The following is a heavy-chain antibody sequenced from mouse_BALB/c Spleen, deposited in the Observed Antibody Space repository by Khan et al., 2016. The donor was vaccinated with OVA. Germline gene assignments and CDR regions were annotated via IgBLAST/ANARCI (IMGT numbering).Heavy chain of an antibody. J-gene: IGHJ3*01. Sequence: QVQLQQSGAELAKPGASVKMSCKASGYTFTSYWMHWVKQRPGQGLEWIGYINPSTGYIEYNQKLKDKATLTADKSSSQAYMQLRRLPSEYSAVYYCATHGSSSAWFTYWGQGTLVTVSA. CDR3: ATHGSSSAWFTY. V-gene: IGHV1-7*01. D-gene: IGHD1-1*01. CDR2: INPSTGYI. CDR1: GYTFTSYW.